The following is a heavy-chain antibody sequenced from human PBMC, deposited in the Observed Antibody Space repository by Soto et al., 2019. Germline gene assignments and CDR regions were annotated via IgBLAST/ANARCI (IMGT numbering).Heavy chain of an antibody. CDR3: SIGELDIVLLQAAKAYDYYGMAV. D-gene: IGHD2-2*03. CDR1: GGTFSSYA. J-gene: IGHJ6*02. V-gene: IGHV1-69*14. Sequence: QVQLVQSGAEVKKPGSSVKVSCKASGGTFSSYAISWVRQAPGQGLEWMGGIIPIFGTANYAQKFQGRVTITPDKSTTTVYMGLSSLSSGDTAVYYCSIGELDIVLLQAAKAYDYYGMAVWGQGTTVTV. CDR2: IIPIFGTA.